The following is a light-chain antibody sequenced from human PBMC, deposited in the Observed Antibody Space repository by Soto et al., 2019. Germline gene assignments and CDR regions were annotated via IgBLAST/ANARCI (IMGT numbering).Light chain of an antibody. CDR3: QQYNNWPPWT. Sequence: EIVMTQSPATLSLSTGERATLSCRASQSVSSDLAWYQQKPGQAPRLLIYGASTRATGIPARFSGSGSGTDFTLTISSLQSEDFALYYCQQYNNWPPWTFGQGTKVDIK. CDR2: GAS. CDR1: QSVSSD. V-gene: IGKV3-15*01. J-gene: IGKJ1*01.